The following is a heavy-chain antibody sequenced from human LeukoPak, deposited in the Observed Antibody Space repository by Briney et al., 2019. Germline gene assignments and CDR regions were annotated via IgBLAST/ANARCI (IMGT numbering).Heavy chain of an antibody. CDR3: AKDQLQSDYYDSSGYPKFYYYYGMDV. J-gene: IGHJ6*02. Sequence: GGSPRLSCAASGFTFSSYAMSWVRQAPGKGLEWVSAISGSGGSTYYADSVKGRFTISRDNSKNTLYLQMNSLRAEDTAVYYCAKDQLQSDYYDSSGYPKFYYYYGMDVWGQGTTVTVS. CDR1: GFTFSSYA. V-gene: IGHV3-23*01. D-gene: IGHD3-22*01. CDR2: ISGSGGST.